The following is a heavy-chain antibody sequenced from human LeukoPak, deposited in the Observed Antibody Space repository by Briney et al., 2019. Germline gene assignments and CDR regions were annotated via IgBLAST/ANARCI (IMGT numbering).Heavy chain of an antibody. V-gene: IGHV3-15*01. D-gene: IGHD3-10*01. J-gene: IGHJ4*02. CDR3: TKDHGSGSYYFDY. Sequence: PGGSLRLSCAASGFTFSNVWMSCVRQAPGKGLEWVGRIKSKTDGGTVDYAAPVKGRFTISRDDLKNTLYLEMNSLQTEDTAVYYCTKDHGSGSYYFDYWGQGTLVTVSS. CDR2: IKSKTDGGTV. CDR1: GFTFSNVW.